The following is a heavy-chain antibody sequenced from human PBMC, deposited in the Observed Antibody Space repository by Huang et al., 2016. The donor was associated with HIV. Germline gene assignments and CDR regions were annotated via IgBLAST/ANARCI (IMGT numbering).Heavy chain of an antibody. D-gene: IGHD1-1*01. Sequence: QVELVQSGAEVKRPGASVRVSCKAAGYIFTKYGINWVRQAPGQGFEWMGWISAYNGNTNYAEKFQGRVTRTRDTSATTAYMELRDVTSADTAVYYCARDHWYPLQNWFDLWGQGALVTVSS. CDR1: GYIFTKYG. CDR3: ARDHWYPLQNWFDL. J-gene: IGHJ5*01. CDR2: ISAYNGNT. V-gene: IGHV1-18*01.